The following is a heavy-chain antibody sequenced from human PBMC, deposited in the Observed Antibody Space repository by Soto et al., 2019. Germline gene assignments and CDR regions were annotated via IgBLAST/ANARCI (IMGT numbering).Heavy chain of an antibody. CDR3: ARAKADTTLVVNPTYYFDY. D-gene: IGHD5-18*01. CDR2: TYHSGST. CDR1: GYSISSGYY. V-gene: IGHV4-38-2*01. Sequence: SETLSLTCVVSGYSISSGYYCGWIRQPPGKGLEWIGNTYHSGSTYYNPSLKSRVTISVDTSKNQFSLKLLSVTAADTALYYCARAKADTTLVVNPTYYFDYWGQGTMVTVYS. J-gene: IGHJ4*02.